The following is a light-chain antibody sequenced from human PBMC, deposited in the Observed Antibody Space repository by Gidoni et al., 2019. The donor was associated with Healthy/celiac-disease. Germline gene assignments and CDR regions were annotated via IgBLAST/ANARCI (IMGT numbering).Light chain of an antibody. Sequence: DIQMTQSPSTLSASVGDRVTITCRASQSISSWLAWYQQKPGKAPKLLIYTASSLESGVPSRFSGSGSGTEFTLTISSLQPDDFATYYCQQYNSYSGTLGPGTKVDIK. V-gene: IGKV1-5*03. CDR2: TAS. CDR1: QSISSW. J-gene: IGKJ3*01. CDR3: QQYNSYSGT.